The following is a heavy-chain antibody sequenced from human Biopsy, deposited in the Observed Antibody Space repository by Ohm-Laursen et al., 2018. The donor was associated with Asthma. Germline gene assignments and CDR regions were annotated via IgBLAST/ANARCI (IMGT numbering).Heavy chain of an antibody. Sequence: TLSLTCMVSGGSMTPTSHYWDWIRQAPGKGLEWIGYISYGGKTSYNPSLKNRVTISRNTSKNQFSLRLTSATAADTAVYFCARRITIFGVVQKDHGMDAWGQGTTVNVSS. CDR2: ISYGGKT. CDR3: ARRITIFGVVQKDHGMDA. V-gene: IGHV4-39*01. D-gene: IGHD3-3*01. J-gene: IGHJ6*02. CDR1: GGSMTPTSHY.